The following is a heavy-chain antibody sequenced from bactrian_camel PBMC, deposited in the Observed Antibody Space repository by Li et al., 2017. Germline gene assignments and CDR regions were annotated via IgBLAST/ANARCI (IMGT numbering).Heavy chain of an antibody. CDR2: IYIPGGHT. CDR1: GYSRRSGT. CDR3: ASDHPDLYGLCPHEYTF. V-gene: IGHV3S25*01. D-gene: IGHD3*01. J-gene: IGHJ4*01. Sequence: GGGSVQAGGSLRLSCEARGYSRRSGTMAWFRQAPGKPREGVAAIYIPGGHTRYADSVKDRFTLSQDNAKNTVSLQMNSLLPEDTAMYYCASDHPDLYGLCPHEYTFWGQGTQVTVS.